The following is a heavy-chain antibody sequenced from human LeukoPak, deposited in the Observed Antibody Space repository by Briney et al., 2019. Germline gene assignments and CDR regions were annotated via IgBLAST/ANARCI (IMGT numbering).Heavy chain of an antibody. CDR1: GFTFDDYG. V-gene: IGHV3-20*04. J-gene: IGHJ4*02. D-gene: IGHD3-22*01. CDR2: INWNGGSI. Sequence: PGGSLRLXCAASGFTFDDYGMSWVRQAPGKGLEWVSGINWNGGSIGYADSVKGRLTISRDNAKNSLYLQMNSLRAEDTALYYCARGPMYYYDSSGYYGTDYFDYWGQGTLVTVSS. CDR3: ARGPMYYYDSSGYYGTDYFDY.